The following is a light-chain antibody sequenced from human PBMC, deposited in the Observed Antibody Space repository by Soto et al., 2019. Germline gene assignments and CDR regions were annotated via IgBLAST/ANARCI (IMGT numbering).Light chain of an antibody. CDR2: SAS. CDR1: QSISTY. V-gene: IGKV1-39*01. Sequence: DIQMTQSPSSLSASVGDRVTISCRASQSISTYLNWYQQKPGKAPKFLIYSASSLQSGVPSRFSGSGSGTDITLTISSLQPEDLGTYYCRQRYSTPCTFGQGTKLEFK. CDR3: RQRYSTPCT. J-gene: IGKJ2*02.